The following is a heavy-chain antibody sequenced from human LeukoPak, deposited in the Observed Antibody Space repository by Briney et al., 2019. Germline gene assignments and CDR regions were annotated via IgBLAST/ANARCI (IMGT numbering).Heavy chain of an antibody. Sequence: PSETLSLTCTVSGGSISSYYWGWIRQPPGKGLEWIGYIYYSGSTNYNPSLKSRVTISVDTSKNQFSLKLSSVTAADTAVYYCARDGDLWFGELLPPSHVAFDIWGQGTMVTVSS. D-gene: IGHD3-10*01. CDR2: IYYSGST. CDR3: ARDGDLWFGELLPPSHVAFDI. V-gene: IGHV4-59*01. J-gene: IGHJ3*02. CDR1: GGSISSYY.